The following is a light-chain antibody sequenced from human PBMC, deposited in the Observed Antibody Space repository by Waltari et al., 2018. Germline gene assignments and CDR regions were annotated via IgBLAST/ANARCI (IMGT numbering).Light chain of an antibody. V-gene: IGKV3-15*01. J-gene: IGKJ5*01. CDR2: GAS. CDR3: QQYNNWPWIT. CDR1: QSVSGK. Sequence: EIVMTQSPATLSVSPGETATLSCRASQSVSGKLAWYQQKGGQAPRLLIYGASTRATGIPAKFGGSGSGTDFTLTISSLQSEDSAVYYCQQYNNWPWITCGQGTRLEIK.